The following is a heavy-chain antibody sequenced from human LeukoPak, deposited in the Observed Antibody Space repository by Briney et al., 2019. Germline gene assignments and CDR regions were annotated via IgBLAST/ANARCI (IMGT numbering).Heavy chain of an antibody. Sequence: SQTLSLTCTVSGGSISSGSYYWSWIRQPAGKGLEWIERIYTSGSTNYNPSLKSRVTIAVDTSKNQFSLKLSSVTAADTAVYYCARGDGYNYYYYYYMDVWGKGTTVTVSS. J-gene: IGHJ6*03. CDR2: IYTSGST. CDR1: GGSISSGSYY. D-gene: IGHD5-24*01. V-gene: IGHV4-61*02. CDR3: ARGDGYNYYYYYYMDV.